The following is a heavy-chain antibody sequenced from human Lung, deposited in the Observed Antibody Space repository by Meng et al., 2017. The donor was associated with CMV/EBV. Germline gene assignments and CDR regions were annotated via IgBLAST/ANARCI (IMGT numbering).Heavy chain of an antibody. CDR1: GFPFRSYA. V-gene: IGHV3-30*04. CDR3: ARARATGTDTSSPDS. D-gene: IGHD6-13*01. J-gene: IGHJ4*02. Sequence: GESXKISXAASGFPFRSYAMHWVRQAPGKGLEWVAVVSHHGRNKYYADSVKGRFTISRDNSKNTLYLHMNSLRAEDSAVFYCARARATGTDTSSPDSWGQGXLVTVSS. CDR2: VSHHGRNK.